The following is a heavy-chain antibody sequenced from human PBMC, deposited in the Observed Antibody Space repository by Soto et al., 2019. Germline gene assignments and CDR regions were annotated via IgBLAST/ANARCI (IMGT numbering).Heavy chain of an antibody. V-gene: IGHV3-33*06. CDR1: GFIFSRYV. D-gene: IGHD6-6*01. CDR2: IWYDGKKK. Sequence: PGGSLRLSCAAPGFIFSRYVMHWVRQAPGKGLEWVAVIWYDGKKKYYADSVKGRFAISRDNSRNTLYLQMNSLRVDDTAAYYCAKSGATGLVLLAYRAQGSQVTVSS. CDR3: AKSGATGLVLLAY. J-gene: IGHJ4*02.